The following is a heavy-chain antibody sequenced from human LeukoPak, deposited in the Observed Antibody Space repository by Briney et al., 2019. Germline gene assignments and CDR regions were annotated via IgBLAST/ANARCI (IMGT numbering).Heavy chain of an antibody. Sequence: SETLSLTCIVSGSSISSSRYYWAWIRQSPGKGLEWIGSFYYSGTYYSPSLKSRVTISVDTSKNQFSLRPNSVTAADTAIYYCARQDTFYDVLPGYYMDYWGQGILVTVSS. CDR2: FYYSGT. J-gene: IGHJ4*02. CDR1: GSSISSSRYY. V-gene: IGHV4-39*01. D-gene: IGHD3-9*01. CDR3: ARQDTFYDVLPGYYMDY.